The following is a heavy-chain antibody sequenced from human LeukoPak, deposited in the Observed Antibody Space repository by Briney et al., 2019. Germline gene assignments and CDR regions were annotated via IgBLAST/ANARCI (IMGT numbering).Heavy chain of an antibody. CDR1: GYTFTSYG. CDR2: ISAYNGNT. D-gene: IGHD3-9*01. Sequence: ASVKVSCKASGYTFTSYGISWVRQAPGQWLEWMGWISAYNGNTNYAQKLQGRVTMTTDTSTSTAYMELRSLRSDDTAVYYCARGFRYFDWLPPYYFDYWGQGTLVTVSS. CDR3: ARGFRYFDWLPPYYFDY. V-gene: IGHV1-18*01. J-gene: IGHJ4*02.